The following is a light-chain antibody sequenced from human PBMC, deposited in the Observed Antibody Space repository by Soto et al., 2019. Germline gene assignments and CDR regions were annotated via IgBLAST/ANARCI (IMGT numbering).Light chain of an antibody. J-gene: IGLJ1*01. Sequence: QSALTQPTSGSGAPGQSITISCTGSSSDVGGYNFVSWYQQYPGKAPELMISDVSNRPSGVSNRFSGSKSGNTAPLTISGLQAEDEADYYCSSYTCSTTPVLGTGTKLTVL. CDR2: DVS. V-gene: IGLV2-14*01. CDR3: SSYTCSTTPV. CDR1: SSDVGGYNF.